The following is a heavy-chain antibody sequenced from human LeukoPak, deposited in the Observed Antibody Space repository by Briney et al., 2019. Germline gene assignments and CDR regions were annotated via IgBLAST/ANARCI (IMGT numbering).Heavy chain of an antibody. J-gene: IGHJ4*02. CDR3: ASGGDWTAFVY. CDR2: INHSGST. CDR1: GGSFSGYY. V-gene: IGHV4-34*01. D-gene: IGHD3/OR15-3a*01. Sequence: PSETLSLTCAVYGGSFSGYYWSWIRQPPGKGLEWIGEINHSGSTNYNPSLKSRVTISVDTSKNQFSLKLSSVTAADTAVYYCASGGDWTAFVYWGQGTLVTVSS.